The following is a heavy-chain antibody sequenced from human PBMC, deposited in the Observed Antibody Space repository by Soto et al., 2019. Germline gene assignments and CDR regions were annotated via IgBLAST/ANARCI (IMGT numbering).Heavy chain of an antibody. CDR1: GGSIISSNC. CDR3: ARGNPWFDP. CDR2: IYHSGST. J-gene: IGHJ5*02. V-gene: IGHV4-4*02. Sequence: PSETLSLTCAVSGGSIISSNCLMLFRHPPGKGLEWSGEIYHSGSTNYNPSLESRVTISVDKSKNQFSLKLSSVTAADTAVYYCARGNPWFDPWGQGTLVTVSS.